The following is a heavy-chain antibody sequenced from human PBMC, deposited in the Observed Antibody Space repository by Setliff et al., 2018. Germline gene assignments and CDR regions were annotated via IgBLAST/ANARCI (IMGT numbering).Heavy chain of an antibody. V-gene: IGHV4-38-2*01. CDR3: ARGKVLYDYVWGSYRYEDYYYGMDV. CDR1: GYSISSGYY. J-gene: IGHJ6*02. D-gene: IGHD3-16*02. Sequence: SETLSLTCAVSGYSISSGYYWGWIRQPPGKGLEWIGSIYHSGSTNYNPSLKSRVTISVDTSKNQFSLKLSSVTAADTAVYYCARGKVLYDYVWGSYRYEDYYYGMDVWGQGTTVTVSS. CDR2: IYHSGST.